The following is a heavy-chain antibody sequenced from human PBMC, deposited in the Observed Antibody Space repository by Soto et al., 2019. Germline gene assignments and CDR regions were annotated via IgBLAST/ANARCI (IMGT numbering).Heavy chain of an antibody. CDR3: ARGLGLYYFDY. J-gene: IGHJ4*02. Sequence: GAXVKVSCKASGYTFTSYAMHWVRQAHGQRLGWMGWINAGNGNTKYSQKFQGRVTITRDTSASTAYMELSSLRSEDTAVYYCARGLGLYYFDYWGQGNLVTVS. V-gene: IGHV1-3*01. D-gene: IGHD1-26*01. CDR1: GYTFTSYA. CDR2: INAGNGNT.